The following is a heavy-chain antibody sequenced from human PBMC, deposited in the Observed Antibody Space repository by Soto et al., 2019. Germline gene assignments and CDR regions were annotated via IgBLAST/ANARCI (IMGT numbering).Heavy chain of an antibody. CDR2: IYYSGST. Sequence: SETLSLTCTVSGGSISSGGYYWSWIGQHPGKGLEWIGYIYYSGSTYYNPSLKSRVTISVDTSKNQFSLKLSSVTAADTAVYYCARGVTLVRGVIHTPYFDYWGQGALVTVSS. CDR3: ARGVTLVRGVIHTPYFDY. CDR1: GGSISSGGYY. J-gene: IGHJ4*02. D-gene: IGHD3-10*01. V-gene: IGHV4-31*03.